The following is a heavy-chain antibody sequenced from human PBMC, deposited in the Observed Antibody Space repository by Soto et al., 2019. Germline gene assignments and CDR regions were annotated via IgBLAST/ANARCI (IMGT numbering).Heavy chain of an antibody. CDR3: ARVSDNSGAYSGWAY. V-gene: IGHV3-21*01. D-gene: IGHD3-10*01. J-gene: IGHJ4*01. Sequence: PGGSLRLSCAASGFTFSSYNMNWVRQAPGKGLEWVASISSRSSYIFYADSLRGRFTVSRDNPKNSVFLQMDGLRAEDTAVYYCARVSDNSGAYSGWAYWGQGTLVTVSS. CDR2: ISSRSSYI. CDR1: GFTFSSYN.